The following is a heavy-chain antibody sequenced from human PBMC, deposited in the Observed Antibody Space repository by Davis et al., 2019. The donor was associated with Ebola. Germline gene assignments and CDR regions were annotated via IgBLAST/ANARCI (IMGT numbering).Heavy chain of an antibody. CDR2: ISSSSSYI. J-gene: IGHJ4*02. D-gene: IGHD6-6*01. CDR3: AKDMDLSSSSLDY. V-gene: IGHV3-21*04. CDR1: GFTFSSYS. Sequence: GESLKISCAASGFTFSSYSMSWVRQAPGKGLEWVSSISSSSSYIYYADSVKGRLTISRDNTKNSLYLQMNSLRPEDTALYYCAKDMDLSSSSLDYWGQGTLVTVSS.